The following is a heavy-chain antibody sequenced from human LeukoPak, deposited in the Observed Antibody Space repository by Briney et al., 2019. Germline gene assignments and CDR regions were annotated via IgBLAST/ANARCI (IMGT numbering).Heavy chain of an antibody. Sequence: SQTLSLTCTVSGGSISSGSYYWSWIRQPAGKGLEWIGRIYTSGSTNYNPSLKSRVTISVDTSKNQFSLKLSSVTAADTAVYYCARSRTGGGYYYWYFDLWGRGTLVTVSS. J-gene: IGHJ2*01. D-gene: IGHD3-22*01. V-gene: IGHV4-61*02. CDR1: GGSISSGSYY. CDR2: IYTSGST. CDR3: ARSRTGGGYYYWYFDL.